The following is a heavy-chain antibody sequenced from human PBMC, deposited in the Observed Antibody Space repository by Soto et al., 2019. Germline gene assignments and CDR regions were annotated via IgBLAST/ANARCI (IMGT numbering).Heavy chain of an antibody. J-gene: IGHJ4*02. CDR2: VKSKSDGATT. CDR3: TTAAGGMWGADY. CDR1: GFTFSNVW. V-gene: IGHV3-15*01. Sequence: EVRLVESGGGLVKTGGSLRLSCAASGFTFSNVWMSWVRQAPGKGLEWVGRVKSKSDGATTDYAAPVKGRFTVSRDDSQNTLSLQMDSLKIEDTAVYFCTTAAGGMWGADYWGQGTPVTVSS. D-gene: IGHD1-26*01.